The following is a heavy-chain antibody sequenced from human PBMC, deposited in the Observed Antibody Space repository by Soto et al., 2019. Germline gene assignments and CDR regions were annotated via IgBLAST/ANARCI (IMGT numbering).Heavy chain of an antibody. CDR3: ARGRYCSSTSCYSENWFDP. CDR2: INHSGST. Sequence: SETLSLTCAVYGGSFSGYYWSWIRQPPGKGLEWIGEINHSGSTNYNPSLKSRVTIPVDTSKNQFSLKLSSVTAADTAVYYCARGRYCSSTSCYSENWFDPWGQGTLVTVSS. CDR1: GGSFSGYY. J-gene: IGHJ5*02. V-gene: IGHV4-34*01. D-gene: IGHD2-2*01.